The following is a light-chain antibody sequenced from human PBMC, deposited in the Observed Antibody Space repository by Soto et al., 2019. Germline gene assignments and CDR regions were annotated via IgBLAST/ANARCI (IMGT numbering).Light chain of an antibody. CDR2: GNT. J-gene: IGLJ2*01. CDR3: HSYDSTLSASI. V-gene: IGLV1-40*01. Sequence: QSVLTQPPSVSGAPGQRVTISCTGSSSNIGAGYVVHWYHQLPGTAPKLLIFGNTNRPSVVPDRFSGSKSVTSASLAINGLRADDEANDYCHSYDSTLSASIFGGGTKLTVL. CDR1: SSNIGAGYV.